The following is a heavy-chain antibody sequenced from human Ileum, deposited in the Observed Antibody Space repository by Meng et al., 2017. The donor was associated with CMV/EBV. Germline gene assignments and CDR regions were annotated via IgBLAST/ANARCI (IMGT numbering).Heavy chain of an antibody. CDR2: STPASGKT. V-gene: IGHV1-3*02. CDR1: GYTFNYYA. Sequence: CKASGYTFNYYAIHWVRQAPGHRLQWMGCSTPASGKTQYSREFQGRVTFTRDTSASTAYMVLSSLTSEDMAVYYCARARDSGSWLFDYWGQGSLVTVSS. CDR3: ARARDSGSWLFDY. D-gene: IGHD6-13*01. J-gene: IGHJ4*02.